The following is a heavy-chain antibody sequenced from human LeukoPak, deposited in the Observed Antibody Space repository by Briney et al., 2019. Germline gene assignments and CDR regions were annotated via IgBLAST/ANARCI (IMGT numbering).Heavy chain of an antibody. CDR3: ASKGGHYYYMDV. V-gene: IGHV1-69*05. Sequence: ASVKVSCMASGGTFSSYAISWVRQAPGQGLEWMGGIIPIFGTANYAQKFQGRVTITTDESTSTAYMELSSLRSEDTAVYYCASKGGHYYYMDVWGKGTTVTVSS. J-gene: IGHJ6*03. D-gene: IGHD3-16*01. CDR2: IIPIFGTA. CDR1: GGTFSSYA.